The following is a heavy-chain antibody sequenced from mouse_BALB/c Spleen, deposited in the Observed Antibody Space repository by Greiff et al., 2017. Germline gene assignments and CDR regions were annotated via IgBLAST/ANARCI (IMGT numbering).Heavy chain of an antibody. J-gene: IGHJ3*01. CDR2: INPYNGGT. V-gene: IGHV1-18*01. CDR3: ARSSPGAWFAY. D-gene: IGHD6-2*01. Sequence: EVHLVESGAELVRPGVSVKISCKASGYSFTGYTMNWVKQSHGKNLEWIGLINPYNGGTSYNQKFKGKATLTVDKSSSTAYMELLSLTSEDSAVYYCARSSPGAWFAYWGQGTLVTVSA. CDR1: GYSFTGYT.